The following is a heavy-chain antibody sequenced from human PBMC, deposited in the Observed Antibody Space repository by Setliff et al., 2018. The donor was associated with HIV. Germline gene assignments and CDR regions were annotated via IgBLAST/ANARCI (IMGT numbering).Heavy chain of an antibody. CDR1: GGSFSGYY. CDR3: ARDVGSIAVAGTHFDY. V-gene: IGHV4-34*01. CDR2: INHSGST. Sequence: SETLSLTCAVYGGSFSGYYWSWIRQPPGKGLEWIGEINHSGSTNYNPSLKSRVTISVDTSKNQFSLKLSSVTAADTAVYYCARDVGSIAVAGTHFDYWGQGTLVTVSS. J-gene: IGHJ4*02. D-gene: IGHD6-19*01.